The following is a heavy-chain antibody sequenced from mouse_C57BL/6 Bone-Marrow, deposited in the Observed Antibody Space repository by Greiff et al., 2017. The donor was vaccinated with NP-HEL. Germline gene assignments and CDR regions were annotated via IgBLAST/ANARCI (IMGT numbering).Heavy chain of an antibody. CDR3: ARSTYYSNYFPMDY. V-gene: IGHV1-59*01. CDR2: IDPSDSYT. J-gene: IGHJ4*01. Sequence: QVQLQQPGAELVRPGTSVKLSCKASGYTFTSYWMHWVKQRPGQGLEWIGVIDPSDSYTNYNQKFKGKATLTVDTSSSTAYMQLSSLTSEDSAVYYCARSTYYSNYFPMDYWGQGTSVTVSS. CDR1: GYTFTSYW. D-gene: IGHD2-5*01.